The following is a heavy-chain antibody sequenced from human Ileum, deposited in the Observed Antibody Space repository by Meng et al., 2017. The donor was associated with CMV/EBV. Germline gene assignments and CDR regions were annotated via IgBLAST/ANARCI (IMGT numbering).Heavy chain of an antibody. CDR3: ARFRIAALGNLFDP. CDR2: IFFSGNT. J-gene: IGHJ5*02. D-gene: IGHD6-13*01. CDR1: GASISSGDYY. Sequence: QVQLQESGPGLVKPSQTLFLSCTVSGASISSGDYYWSWIRQPPGKGLEWIGCIFFSGNTYYNPSLNNRVIISIDTPRNQFSLKVDSVTAADTAVYYCARFRIAALGNLFDPWGHGTLVTVSS. V-gene: IGHV4-30-4*08.